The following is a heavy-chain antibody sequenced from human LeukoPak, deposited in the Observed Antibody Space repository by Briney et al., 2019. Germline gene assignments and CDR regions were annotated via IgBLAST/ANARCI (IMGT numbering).Heavy chain of an antibody. V-gene: IGHV4-31*03. J-gene: IGHJ4*02. CDR2: IYYSGST. CDR3: ARAVTGIAAAGYDY. D-gene: IGHD6-13*01. Sequence: SETLSLTCTVSGGSISSGGYYWSWIRQHPGKGLEWSGYIYYSGSTYYNPSLKSRVTISVDTSKNQFSLRLSSVTAADTAVYYCARAVTGIAAAGYDYWGQGTLVTVSS. CDR1: GGSISSGGYY.